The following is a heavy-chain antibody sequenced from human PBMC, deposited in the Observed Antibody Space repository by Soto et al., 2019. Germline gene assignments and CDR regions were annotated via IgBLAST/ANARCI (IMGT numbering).Heavy chain of an antibody. D-gene: IGHD1-26*01. CDR3: ARDLRVGATSNYYYYGMDV. J-gene: IGHJ6*02. Sequence: SETLSLTCTVSGGSVSSGSYYWSWIRQPPGKGLEWIGYIYYSGSTNYNPSLKSRVTISVDTSKNQFSLKLSSVTAADTAVYYCARDLRVGATSNYYYYGMDVWGQGTTVTVSS. V-gene: IGHV4-61*01. CDR1: GGSVSSGSYY. CDR2: IYYSGST.